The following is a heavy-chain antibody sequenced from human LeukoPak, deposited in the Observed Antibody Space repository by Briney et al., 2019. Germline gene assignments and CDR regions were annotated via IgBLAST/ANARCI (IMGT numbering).Heavy chain of an antibody. J-gene: IGHJ3*01. Sequence: PGGSLRLSCAASGFTFSSYAMSWVRQAPGKGLEWVSAISGSGGSTYYADSVKGRFTISRDNSKNTLYLQMNSLRAEDTAVYYCAKDSIVVVPAATAPFWRQGTMVTVSS. CDR3: AKDSIVVVPAATAPF. D-gene: IGHD2-2*01. CDR1: GFTFSSYA. V-gene: IGHV3-23*01. CDR2: ISGSGGST.